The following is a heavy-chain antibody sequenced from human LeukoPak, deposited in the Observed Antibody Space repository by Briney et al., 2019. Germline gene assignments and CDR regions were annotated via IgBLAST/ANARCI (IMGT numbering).Heavy chain of an antibody. CDR1: GFPFSSYE. CDR3: ARLFSTAHY. Sequence: GGSLRLSCAVSGFPFSSYEMNWARQAPGKGLEWVSLISSSGSTIYYADSVKGRFTISRDNAKNSLYLQMNSLRAEDTAVYYCARLFSTAHYWGQGTLVTVSS. CDR2: ISSSGSTI. J-gene: IGHJ4*02. D-gene: IGHD2-21*01. V-gene: IGHV3-48*03.